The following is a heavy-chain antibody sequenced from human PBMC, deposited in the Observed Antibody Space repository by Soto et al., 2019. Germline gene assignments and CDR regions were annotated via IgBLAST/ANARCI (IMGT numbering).Heavy chain of an antibody. D-gene: IGHD2-15*01. CDR3: ARGQEGVVATH. CDR2: IKDGGST. J-gene: IGHJ4*02. V-gene: IGHV4-34*01. CDR1: GGSFTGYY. Sequence: QVQLQQWGAGLLKPSETLSLTCAVDGGSFTGYYWSWVRQPPGKGLEWIGEIKDGGSTNYSPSPRSRVTISADTSKKQFSLKVTSVTAADTAVYYCARGQEGVVATHWDQGTLVTVSS.